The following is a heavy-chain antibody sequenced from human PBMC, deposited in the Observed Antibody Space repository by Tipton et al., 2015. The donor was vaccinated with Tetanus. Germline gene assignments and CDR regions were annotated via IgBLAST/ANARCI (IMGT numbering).Heavy chain of an antibody. D-gene: IGHD6-19*01. J-gene: IGHJ6*02. CDR2: IYYSGST. CDR3: ARHSGWFNFYSGVDV. V-gene: IGHV4-39*01. CDR1: GGSISSSNYY. Sequence: TLSLTCTVSGGSISSSNYYWGWIRQPPGKGLEWTGRIYYSGSTSYNPSLKSRVTISVDTSKNQFSLELNSVTAADSAVYFCARHSGWFNFYSGVDVWGQGTMVTVSS.